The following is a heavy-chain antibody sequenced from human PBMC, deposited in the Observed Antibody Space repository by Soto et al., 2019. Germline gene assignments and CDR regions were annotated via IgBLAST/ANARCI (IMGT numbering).Heavy chain of an antibody. D-gene: IGHD2-15*01. V-gene: IGHV4-30-4*01. CDR1: GDSISTVDYF. J-gene: IGHJ5*01. Sequence: QAQLLESGPGLVKPSQTLSLTCSVSGDSISTVDYFWAWVRQPPGQALEYIGYIYKSATTYYNPSFESRVAISLDTSKSQFSLNVTSVTAADTAVYFCARGRYCLTGRCFPNWFDSWGQGTLVTVSS. CDR2: IYKSATT. CDR3: ARGRYCLTGRCFPNWFDS.